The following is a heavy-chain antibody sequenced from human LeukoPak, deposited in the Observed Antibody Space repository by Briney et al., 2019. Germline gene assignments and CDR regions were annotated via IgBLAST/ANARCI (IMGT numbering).Heavy chain of an antibody. CDR3: TRAASSGPLFTYHMDV. CDR1: GGSISSYY. J-gene: IGHJ6*03. D-gene: IGHD3-22*01. Sequence: PSETLSLTCTVSGGSISSYYWSWIRQPAGKGLEWIGRIDTSGNTNYKPSLKSRVTMSVDTSKNQFSLKLTSVTAADTAVYYCTRAASSGPLFTYHMDVWGKGTTVTVSS. V-gene: IGHV4-4*07. CDR2: IDTSGNT.